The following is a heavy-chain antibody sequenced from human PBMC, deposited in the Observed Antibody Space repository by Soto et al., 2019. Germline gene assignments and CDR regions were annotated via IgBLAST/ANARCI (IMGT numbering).Heavy chain of an antibody. CDR2: IYYSGST. J-gene: IGHJ5*02. D-gene: IGHD2-15*01. V-gene: IGHV4-31*03. CDR1: GGSISSGGYY. CDR3: ARYFSGGSCYSDTKHKRASNWFDP. Sequence: SETLSLTCTVSGGSISSGGYYWSWIRQHPGKGLEWIGYIYYSGSTYYNPSLKSRVTISVDTSKNQFSLKLSSVTAADTAVYYCARYFSGGSCYSDTKHKRASNWFDPWGQGTLVTVS.